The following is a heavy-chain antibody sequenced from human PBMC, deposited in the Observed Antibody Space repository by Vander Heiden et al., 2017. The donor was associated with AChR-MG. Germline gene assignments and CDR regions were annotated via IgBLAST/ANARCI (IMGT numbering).Heavy chain of an antibody. CDR3: ANLNIVVVTAPPSSGMDV. J-gene: IGHJ6*02. V-gene: IGHV3-23*01. D-gene: IGHD2-21*02. CDR1: GFTFSSYA. Sequence: EVQLLESGGGLVQPGGSLRLSCAASGFTFSSYAMSWVRQAPGKGLEWVSAISGSGGSTYYADSVKGRFTISRDNSKNTLYLQMNSLRAEDTAVYYCANLNIVVVTAPPSSGMDVWGQGTTVTVSS. CDR2: ISGSGGST.